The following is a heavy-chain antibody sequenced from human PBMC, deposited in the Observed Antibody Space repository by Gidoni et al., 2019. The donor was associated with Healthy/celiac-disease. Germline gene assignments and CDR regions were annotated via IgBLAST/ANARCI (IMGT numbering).Heavy chain of an antibody. CDR3: ARGGYCSSTSCYSGNWFDP. D-gene: IGHD2-2*02. CDR2: INPNSGGT. J-gene: IGHJ5*02. Sequence: QVQLVQSGAEVKKPGASVKVSCKASGYTFTGYYMHWVRQAPGQGLEWMGWINPNSGGTNYAQKFQGWVTMTRDTSISTAYMELSRLRSDDTAVYYCARGGYCSSTSCYSGNWFDPWGQGTLVTVSS. V-gene: IGHV1-2*04. CDR1: GYTFTGYY.